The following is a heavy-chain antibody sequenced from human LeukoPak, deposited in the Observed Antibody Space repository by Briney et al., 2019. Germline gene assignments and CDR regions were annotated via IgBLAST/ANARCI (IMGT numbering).Heavy chain of an antibody. CDR1: GYPLGRNYF. J-gene: IGHJ5*01. D-gene: IGHD4-23*01. Sequence: SETLSLTCAVSGYPLGRNYFWGWVRQPPGKRLEWIGRIYGSESTTYNPSLMNRVTISVDTSRNHLSLQLTSATAADTAVYYCARYDSRGSASTRFNSWGQGILVTISS. V-gene: IGHV4-38-2*01. CDR2: IYGSEST. CDR3: ARYDSRGSASTRFNS.